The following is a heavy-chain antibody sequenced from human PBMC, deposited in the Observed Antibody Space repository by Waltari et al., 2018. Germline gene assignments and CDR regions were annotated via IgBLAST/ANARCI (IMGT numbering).Heavy chain of an antibody. Sequence: EVQLVESGGGLVQPGGSLKLSGAASGSTFSGSSMHWVRQASGKGLEWVGRMRSKANSYATAYAASVKGRFTISRDDSTTTAYLQMNSLKTEDTAVYYCTSPGVATFDYWGQGTLVTVSS. CDR1: GSTFSGSS. V-gene: IGHV3-73*02. CDR3: TSPGVATFDY. J-gene: IGHJ4*02. D-gene: IGHD5-12*01. CDR2: MRSKANSYAT.